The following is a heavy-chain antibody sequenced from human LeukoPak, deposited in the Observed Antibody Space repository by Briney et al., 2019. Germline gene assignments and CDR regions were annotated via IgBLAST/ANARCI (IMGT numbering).Heavy chain of an antibody. CDR1: GFTFGTFG. Sequence: GRSPRLSCAAFGFTFGTFGMHWVRQAPGKGLEWVAVVSNDGNDEYDADSVKGRFTISRDTSKNMLYLQMNSLRTDDTAMYYCARTEYCIRGSCYGLAFDVWGQGTMVTVSS. D-gene: IGHD2-15*01. V-gene: IGHV3-30*03. CDR3: ARTEYCIRGSCYGLAFDV. J-gene: IGHJ3*01. CDR2: VSNDGNDE.